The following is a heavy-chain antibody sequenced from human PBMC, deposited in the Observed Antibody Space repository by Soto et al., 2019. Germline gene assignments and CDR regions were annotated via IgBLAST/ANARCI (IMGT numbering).Heavy chain of an antibody. CDR1: GFTSSSYE. CDR3: ARGHYYYHSDL. V-gene: IGHV3-48*03. Sequence: GGSLRLSCVVSGFTSSSYELNWVRQAPGKGLEWISYISTSGGTIYYADSVKGRFTISRDDAKNSLYLQMNSPRAEDTAVYYCARGHYYYHSDLWGRGSLVTVSS. D-gene: IGHD3-10*01. J-gene: IGHJ2*01. CDR2: ISTSGGTI.